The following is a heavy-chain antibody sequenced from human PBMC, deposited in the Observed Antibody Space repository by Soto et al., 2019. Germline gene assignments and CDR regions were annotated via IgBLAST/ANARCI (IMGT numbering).Heavy chain of an antibody. J-gene: IGHJ5*02. V-gene: IGHV1-3*01. CDR1: GYTFTSYA. CDR2: INAGNGNT. CDR3: ARARPAGIVVVPAAMPWLDP. D-gene: IGHD2-2*01. Sequence: ASVKVSCKASGYTFTSYAMHWVRQAPGQRLEWMGWINAGNGNTKYSQKFQGRVTITRDTSASTAYMELSSLRSEDTAVYYCARARPAGIVVVPAAMPWLDPWGQGTLVTVSS.